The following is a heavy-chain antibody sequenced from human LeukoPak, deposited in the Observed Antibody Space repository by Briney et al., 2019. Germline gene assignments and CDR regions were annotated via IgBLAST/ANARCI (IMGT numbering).Heavy chain of an antibody. CDR3: ARGSRGYYSFDY. J-gene: IGHJ4*02. Sequence: SETLSLTCAVYGGSFSGYYWSWIRQPPGKGLEWIGEINHSGSTNYDPSLKSRVTISVDTSKNQFSLKLSSVTAADTAVYYCARGSRGYYSFDYWGQGTLVTVSS. D-gene: IGHD3-10*01. V-gene: IGHV4-34*01. CDR1: GGSFSGYY. CDR2: INHSGST.